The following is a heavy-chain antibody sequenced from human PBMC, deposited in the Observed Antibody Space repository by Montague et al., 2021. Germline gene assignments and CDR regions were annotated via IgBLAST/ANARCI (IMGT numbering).Heavy chain of an antibody. CDR1: GFSISTSRVA. CDR2: IYWYDEE. V-gene: IGHV2-5*01. J-gene: IGHJ5*02. D-gene: IGHD3-10*02. CDR3: GHSVVRGSPHRWFDA. Sequence: PALVKPTQTLTLTCTFSGFSISTSRVAVGWIRQPPGKALEWLAVIYWYDEERYSPSLKSRLTITKDTSKNQVVLTMTNIDPVDTGTYYCGHSVVRGSPHRWFDAWGQGTLVTVSS.